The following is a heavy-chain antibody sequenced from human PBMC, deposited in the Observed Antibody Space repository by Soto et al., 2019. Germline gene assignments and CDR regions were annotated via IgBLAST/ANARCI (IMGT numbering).Heavy chain of an antibody. J-gene: IGHJ6*02. D-gene: IGHD2-15*01. CDR1: GDSVSSNSAA. CDR2: TYYRSKWYN. CDR3: ARVGYCSGGSCYSPDYYYYGMDV. Sequence: SQTLSLTCAISGDSVSSNSAAWNWIRQSPSRGLEWLGRTYYRSKWYNDYAVSVKSRITINPDTSKNQFSLQLNSVTPEDTAVYYCARVGYCSGGSCYSPDYYYYGMDVWGQGTTVTVSS. V-gene: IGHV6-1*01.